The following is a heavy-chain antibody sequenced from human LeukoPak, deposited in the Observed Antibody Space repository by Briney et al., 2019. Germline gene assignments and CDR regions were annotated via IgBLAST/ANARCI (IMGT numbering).Heavy chain of an antibody. Sequence: SETLSLTCTVSGGSISSYYWSWIRQPPGKGLEWIGYIYYSGSTNYNPSLKSRVTISVDTSKNQFSLQLSSVTAADTAVYYCAREMLLWFGEANYYYYMDVWGKGTTVTVSS. V-gene: IGHV4-59*01. CDR3: AREMLLWFGEANYYYYMDV. CDR1: GGSISSYY. CDR2: IYYSGST. D-gene: IGHD3-10*01. J-gene: IGHJ6*03.